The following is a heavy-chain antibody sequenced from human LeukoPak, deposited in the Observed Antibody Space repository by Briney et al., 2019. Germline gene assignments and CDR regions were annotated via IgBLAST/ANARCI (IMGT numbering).Heavy chain of an antibody. CDR2: IYYSGST. CDR3: ATSAPGDADAFDI. J-gene: IGHJ3*02. Sequence: SETLSLTCTVSGGSISSSSYYWGWIRQPPGKGLEWIGSIYYSGSTYYNPSLKSRVTISVDTSKNQFSLKLSSVTAADTAAYYCATSAPGDADAFDIWGQGTMVTVSS. D-gene: IGHD7-27*01. CDR1: GGSISSSSYY. V-gene: IGHV4-39*07.